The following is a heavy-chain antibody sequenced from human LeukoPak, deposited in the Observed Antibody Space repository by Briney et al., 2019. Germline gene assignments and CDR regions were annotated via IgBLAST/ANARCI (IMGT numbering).Heavy chain of an antibody. CDR2: ISGSGGST. CDR3: ATWTPRIRRLDY. Sequence: GGSLRLSCAASGFTFSSYAMSWVRQAPGKGVEWVSAISGSGGSTYYADSVKGRFTISRDNSKNTLYLQMNSLRAEDTAVYYCATWTPRIRRLDYWGQGTLVTVSS. D-gene: IGHD4-17*01. J-gene: IGHJ4*02. CDR1: GFTFSSYA. V-gene: IGHV3-23*01.